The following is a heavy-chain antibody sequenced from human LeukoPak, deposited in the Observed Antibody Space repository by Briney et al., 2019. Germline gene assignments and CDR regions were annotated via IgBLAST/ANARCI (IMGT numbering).Heavy chain of an antibody. Sequence: GSSVKVSCKASGGTFSSYAISWVRQAPGQGLEWMGRIIPILGIANYAQKFQGRVTITADKSTSTAYMELSSLRSEDTAVYYCATVRSLSIAAADFSEFDPWGQGTLVTVSS. CDR2: IIPILGIA. D-gene: IGHD6-13*01. CDR1: GGTFSSYA. J-gene: IGHJ5*02. V-gene: IGHV1-69*04. CDR3: ATVRSLSIAAADFSEFDP.